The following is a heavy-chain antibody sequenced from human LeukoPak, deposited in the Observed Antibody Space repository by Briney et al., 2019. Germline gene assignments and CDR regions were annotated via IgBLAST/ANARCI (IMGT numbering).Heavy chain of an antibody. V-gene: IGHV3-23*01. CDR3: AKPRSGLSSYVTLGSFDY. CDR2: ISGSGDST. J-gene: IGHJ4*02. CDR1: TFNFGLYV. Sequence: GGSLRLSCEASTFNFGLYVMTWARQAPGKGLEWVSAISGSGDSTYYTDSVKGRFTFFRDNSKNTLYLQMNSLRAEDTAVYYCAKPRSGLSSYVTLGSFDYWGQGTLVTVSS. D-gene: IGHD6-13*01.